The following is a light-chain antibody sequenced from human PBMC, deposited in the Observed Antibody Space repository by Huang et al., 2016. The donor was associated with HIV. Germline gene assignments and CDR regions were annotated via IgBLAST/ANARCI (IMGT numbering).Light chain of an antibody. CDR1: QNIRSY. J-gene: IGKJ2*01. V-gene: IGKV1-33*01. CDR3: QQYDSLYT. CDR2: GAS. Sequence: IQMTQSPASLSAYVGERVTISCQANQNIRSYLNWYQQKPGKAPRLLIYGASNWQAGVPSRFSGNGSGTDFTITISSLQSEDIATYYCQQYDSLYTFGQGTRLEIK.